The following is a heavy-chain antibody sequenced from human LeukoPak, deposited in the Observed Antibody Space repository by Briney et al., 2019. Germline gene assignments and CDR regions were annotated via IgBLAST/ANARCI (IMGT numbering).Heavy chain of an antibody. CDR3: AKEIMETTYFDY. Sequence: GGSLRLSCAASGFTVSGNYMSWVRQAPGKGLEWVSVIYSGGSTYYADSVKGRFTISRDNSKNTLYLQMNSLRAEDTAVYYCAKEIMETTYFDYWGQGTLVTVSS. CDR2: IYSGGST. J-gene: IGHJ4*02. CDR1: GFTVSGNY. V-gene: IGHV3-53*01. D-gene: IGHD3-16*01.